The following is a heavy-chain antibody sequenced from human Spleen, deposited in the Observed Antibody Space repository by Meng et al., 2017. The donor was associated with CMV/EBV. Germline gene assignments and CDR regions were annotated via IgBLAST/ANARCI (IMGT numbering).Heavy chain of an antibody. J-gene: IGHJ6*02. CDR1: GYTFTGYY. D-gene: IGHD1-7*01. CDR3: AREKLELREGNYGMDV. CDR2: INPNSGGT. Sequence: ASVKVSCKASGYTFTGYYMHWVRQAPGQGLEWMGWINPNSGGTNYAQKFQGRVTMTRDTSISTAYMELSRLRSDDTAVYYCAREKLELREGNYGMDVWGQGTTVTVSS. V-gene: IGHV1-2*02.